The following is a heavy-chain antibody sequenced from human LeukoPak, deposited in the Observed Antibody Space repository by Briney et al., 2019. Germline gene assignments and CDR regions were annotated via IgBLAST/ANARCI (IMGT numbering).Heavy chain of an antibody. D-gene: IGHD7-27*01. J-gene: IGHJ4*02. CDR2: IYTSGST. Sequence: PSETLSLTCTVSGDSISSGNYYWSWIRQPAGKGLEWIGRIYTSGSTNYNPSLKSRVTISVDTSKNQFSLKLSSVTAADTAVYYCASNTGTVFDYWGQGALVTVSS. V-gene: IGHV4-61*02. CDR3: ASNTGTVFDY. CDR1: GDSISSGNYY.